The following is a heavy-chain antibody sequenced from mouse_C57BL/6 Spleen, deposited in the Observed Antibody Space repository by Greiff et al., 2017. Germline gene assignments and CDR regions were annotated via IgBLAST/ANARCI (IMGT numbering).Heavy chain of an antibody. CDR3: ARHADYYGSSYDWYFDV. Sequence: EVKVVESGGGLVKPGGSLKLSCAASGFTFSSYTMSWVRQTPEKRLEWVATISGGGGNTYYPDSVKGRFTISRDNAKNTLYLQMSSLRSEDTALYDCARHADYYGSSYDWYFDVWGTGTTVTVSA. V-gene: IGHV5-9*01. D-gene: IGHD1-1*01. CDR2: ISGGGGNT. J-gene: IGHJ1*03. CDR1: GFTFSSYT.